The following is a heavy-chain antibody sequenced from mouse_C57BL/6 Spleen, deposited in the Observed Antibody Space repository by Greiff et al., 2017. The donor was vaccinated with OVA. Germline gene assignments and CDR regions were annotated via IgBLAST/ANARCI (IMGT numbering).Heavy chain of an antibody. CDR3: ARWGAQATFDD. Sequence: QVQLQQSGPELVKPGASVKISCKASGYAFSSSWMNWVKQRPGKGLEWIGRIYPGDGDTNYNGKFKGKATLTADKSSSTAYMQLSSLTSEDSAVYFCARWGAQATFDDWGQGTTLTVSS. CDR2: IYPGDGDT. CDR1: GYAFSSSW. V-gene: IGHV1-82*01. D-gene: IGHD3-2*02. J-gene: IGHJ2*01.